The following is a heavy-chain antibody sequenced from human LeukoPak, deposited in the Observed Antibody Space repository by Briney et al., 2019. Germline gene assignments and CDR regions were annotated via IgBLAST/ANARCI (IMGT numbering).Heavy chain of an antibody. V-gene: IGHV1-24*01. D-gene: IGHD3-22*01. J-gene: IGHJ5*02. CDR3: ATRYYDSSSSIDR. CDR2: FDPEDGET. Sequence: GASVTVSCKVSGYSLTELSMHWVRQTPGKGLEWMGGFDPEDGETIYTQKFQGRVTMTEDTSTDTAYMELSSLRSEDTAVYYCATRYYDSSSSIDRWGQGTLVTVSS. CDR1: GYSLTELS.